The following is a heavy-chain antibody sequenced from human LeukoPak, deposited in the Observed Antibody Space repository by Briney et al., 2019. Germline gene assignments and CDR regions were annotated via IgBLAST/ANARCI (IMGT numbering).Heavy chain of an antibody. CDR3: ARADSGYDQWDY. CDR2: IYYSGST. V-gene: IGHV4-61*01. J-gene: IGHJ4*02. Sequence: SETLSLTCTVSGGSISSSSYYWSWIRQPPGKGLEWIGYIYYSGSTNYNPSLKSRVTISVDTSKNQFSLKLSSVTAADTAVYYCARADSGYDQWDYWGQGTLVTVSS. D-gene: IGHD5-12*01. CDR1: GGSISSSSYY.